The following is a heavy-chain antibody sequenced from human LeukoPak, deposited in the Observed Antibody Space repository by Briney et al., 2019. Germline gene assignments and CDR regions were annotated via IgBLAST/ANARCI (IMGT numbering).Heavy chain of an antibody. CDR1: GFTFSSYG. J-gene: IGHJ4*02. Sequence: GSLRLSCAASGFTFSSYGMHWVRQAPGKGLEWVAVIWYDGSNKYYADSVKGRFTISRDNSKNTLYLKMNSLRAEDTAVYYCAKGYGSGSYYHLFDYWGQGTLVTVSS. CDR2: IWYDGSNK. V-gene: IGHV3-33*06. CDR3: AKGYGSGSYYHLFDY. D-gene: IGHD3-10*01.